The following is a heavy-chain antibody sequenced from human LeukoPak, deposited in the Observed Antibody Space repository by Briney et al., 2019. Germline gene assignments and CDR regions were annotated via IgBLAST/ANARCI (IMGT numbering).Heavy chain of an antibody. CDR1: GFTFRYYA. CDR3: ARAGSDFWSAYYFDY. V-gene: IGHV3-30-3*01. Sequence: GRSLRLSCAASGFTFRYYATHWVRQAPGKGLEWVAVISNDGSIQYYTDSVKGRFTISRDNSKNTLYLQMNSLRAEDAAVYYCARAGSDFWSAYYFDYWGQGTLVTVSS. J-gene: IGHJ4*02. D-gene: IGHD3-3*01. CDR2: ISNDGSIQ.